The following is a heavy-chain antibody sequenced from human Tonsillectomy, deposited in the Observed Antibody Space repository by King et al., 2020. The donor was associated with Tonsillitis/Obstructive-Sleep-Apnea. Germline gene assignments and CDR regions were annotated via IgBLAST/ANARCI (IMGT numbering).Heavy chain of an antibody. V-gene: IGHV4-34*01. Sequence: VQLQQWGAGLLKPSETLSLTCAVCGGSFSGYYWSWIRQPPGKGLEWIGEINHSGSTNYNPSLKSRVTISVDTSKNQFSLKLSSVTAADTAVYYCARHGGLGYCTGGSCYSGWFDPWGQGTLVTVSS. CDR2: INHSGST. CDR3: ARHGGLGYCTGGSCYSGWFDP. J-gene: IGHJ5*02. CDR1: GGSFSGYY. D-gene: IGHD2-15*01.